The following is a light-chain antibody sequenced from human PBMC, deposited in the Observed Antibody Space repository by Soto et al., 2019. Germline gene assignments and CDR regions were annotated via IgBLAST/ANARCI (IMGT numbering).Light chain of an antibody. Sequence: QAVVTQPPSASGTPGQRVTISCSGGSSNLGRDYVYWFQQLPGTAPKLIIYTNNQRPSGVPDRFSGSKSGTSASLAISGLRSEDEADYCCAAWDDSLSAWVFGGGTKLTVL. CDR2: TNN. J-gene: IGLJ3*02. V-gene: IGLV1-47*02. CDR1: SSNLGRDY. CDR3: AAWDDSLSAWV.